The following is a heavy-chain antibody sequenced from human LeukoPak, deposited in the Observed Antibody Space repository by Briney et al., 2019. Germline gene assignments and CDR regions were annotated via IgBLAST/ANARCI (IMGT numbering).Heavy chain of an antibody. V-gene: IGHV1-18*01. CDR3: ARGVAMVGDYYYGMDV. Sequence: ASVKVSCKASGCTFTSYGISWVRQAPGQGLEWMGWISAYNGNTNYAQKLQGRVTMTTDTSTSTAYMELRSLRSDDTAVYYCARGVAMVGDYYYGMDVWGQGTTVTVSS. CDR2: ISAYNGNT. D-gene: IGHD5-18*01. CDR1: GCTFTSYG. J-gene: IGHJ6*02.